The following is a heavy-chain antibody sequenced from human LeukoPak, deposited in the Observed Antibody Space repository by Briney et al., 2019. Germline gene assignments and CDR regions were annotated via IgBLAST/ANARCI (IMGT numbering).Heavy chain of an antibody. CDR2: INQDGSVI. Sequence: PGGSLRLSCAVSGVYWMSWVRQAPGKGLECVANINQDGSVIYYVDSVKGRFTISRDNAKNSLYLQMNSLRAEDTGVYYCATSSGAPGNMWGQGTLVTVSS. CDR3: ATSSGAPGNM. D-gene: IGHD2-8*02. V-gene: IGHV3-7*01. CDR1: GVYW. J-gene: IGHJ4*02.